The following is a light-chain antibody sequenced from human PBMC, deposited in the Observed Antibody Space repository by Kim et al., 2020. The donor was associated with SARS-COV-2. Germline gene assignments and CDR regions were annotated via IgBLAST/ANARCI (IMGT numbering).Light chain of an antibody. J-gene: IGKJ2*01. CDR1: QDIGNS. V-gene: IGKV1-16*01. CDR3: QQYKSLPYT. Sequence: STSVGDSVTITCRASQDIGNSLDWFQQKPGKAPKSLIHDASTLQSGVPSRFAGSGSGTDFTLTINSLQPEDFATYYCQQYKSLPYTFGQGTKLEIK. CDR2: DAS.